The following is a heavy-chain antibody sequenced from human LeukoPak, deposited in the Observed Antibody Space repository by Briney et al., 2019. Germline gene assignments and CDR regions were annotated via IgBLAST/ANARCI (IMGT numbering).Heavy chain of an antibody. Sequence: GGSLRLSCAASGFSVNNKYMNWVRQARGKWLEWVSFMVNFGYKTYADSVEGRVTISRDSSRNTLYLQLNSLRAEDTAVYYCAGGSYYGSGSRPGYIEYWGQGTLVTVSS. CDR2: MVNFGYK. D-gene: IGHD3-10*01. CDR1: GFSVNNKY. J-gene: IGHJ4*02. V-gene: IGHV3-53*01. CDR3: AGGSYYGSGSRPGYIEY.